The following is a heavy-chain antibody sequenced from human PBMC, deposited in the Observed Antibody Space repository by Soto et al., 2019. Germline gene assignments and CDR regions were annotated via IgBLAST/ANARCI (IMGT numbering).Heavy chain of an antibody. CDR1: GGSISSYY. V-gene: IGHV4-59*01. CDR3: ARDPGGMDV. Sequence: PSETLSLTCTVSGGSISSYYWSWIRQPPGKGLEWIGYIYYSGSTNYNPSLKSRVTISVDTSKNQFSLKPSSVTAADTAVYYCARDPGGMDVWGQGTTVTVSS. CDR2: IYYSGST. J-gene: IGHJ6*02.